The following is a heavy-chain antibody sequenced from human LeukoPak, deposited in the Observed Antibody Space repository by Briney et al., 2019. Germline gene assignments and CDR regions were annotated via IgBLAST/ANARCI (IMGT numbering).Heavy chain of an antibody. CDR1: GFTFSSYW. Sequence: QPGGSLRLSCAASGFTFSSYWMSWVRQAPGKGLEWVANIKQDGSEKYYVDSVKGRFTISRDNAKSSLYLQMNSLRAEDTAVYYCARVMYSSGWSFDYWGQGTLVTVSS. CDR3: ARVMYSSGWSFDY. D-gene: IGHD6-19*01. V-gene: IGHV3-7*01. CDR2: IKQDGSEK. J-gene: IGHJ4*02.